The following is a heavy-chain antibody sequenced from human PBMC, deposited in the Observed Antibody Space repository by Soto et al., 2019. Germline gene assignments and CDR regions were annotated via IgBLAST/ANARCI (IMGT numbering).Heavy chain of an antibody. J-gene: IGHJ5*02. CDR1: GGSISSGDYY. Sequence: SETLSLTCTVSGGSISSGDYYWSWIRQLPGKDLEWIAYIYYNGNTYYTPSLKSRATISLDTSRNQFFLNLNSVTAADTATYYCAHIPNYYQYDWFDPWGQGTLVTVSS. D-gene: IGHD3-16*01. V-gene: IGHV4-31*02. CDR3: AHIPNYYQYDWFDP. CDR2: IYYNGNT.